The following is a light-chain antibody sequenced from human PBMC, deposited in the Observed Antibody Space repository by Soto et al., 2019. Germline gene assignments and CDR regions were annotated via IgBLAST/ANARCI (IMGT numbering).Light chain of an antibody. Sequence: DIVMTQAALSLPVTPGEPASISCRPSQRLLNRNGYNCLEWYLHKPGQSPQLLTSLGSNRASGVPDRLSGGGSGTYFTLKVSRVAAEDVGVYYCVQCLRSPLTFGQGTKVEVK. CDR2: LGS. J-gene: IGKJ1*01. CDR1: QRLLNRNGYNC. V-gene: IGKV2-28*01. CDR3: VQCLRSPLT.